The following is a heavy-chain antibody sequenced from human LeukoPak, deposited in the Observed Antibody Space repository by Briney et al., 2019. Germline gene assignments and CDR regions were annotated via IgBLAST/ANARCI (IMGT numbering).Heavy chain of an antibody. J-gene: IGHJ5*02. CDR2: IIPIFGTA. CDR1: GGTFSSYA. D-gene: IGHD2-2*01. CDR3: ARNLNLVPAANRNWFDP. V-gene: IGHV1-69*13. Sequence: GASVKVSCKASGGTFSSYAISWVRQAPGQGLEWMGGIIPIFGTANYAQKFQGRVTITADESTSTAYMELSSLRSEDTAVYYCARNLNLVPAANRNWFDPWGQGTLVTVSS.